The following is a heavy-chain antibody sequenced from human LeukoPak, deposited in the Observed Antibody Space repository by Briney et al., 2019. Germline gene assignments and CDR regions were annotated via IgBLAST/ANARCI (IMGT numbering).Heavy chain of an antibody. CDR3: ARHETKYSSPHYYYYGMDV. Sequence: GESLKISCKGSGYSFTSYWIGWVRQMPGKGLEWMGNIYPGDSDTRYSPSFQGQVTISADKSISTAYLQWSSLKASDTAMYYCARHETKYSSPHYYYYGMDVWGQGTTVTVSS. CDR2: IYPGDSDT. CDR1: GYSFTSYW. J-gene: IGHJ6*02. D-gene: IGHD6-19*01. V-gene: IGHV5-51*01.